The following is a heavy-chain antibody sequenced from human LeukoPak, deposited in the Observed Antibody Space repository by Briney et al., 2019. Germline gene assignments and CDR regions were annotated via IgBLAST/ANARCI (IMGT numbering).Heavy chain of an antibody. D-gene: IGHD4-17*01. CDR1: GGSISSSSYY. V-gene: IGHV4-39*01. CDR3: ARRRFTVTNSYYYYYCGMDV. CDR2: IYYSGST. Sequence: PSETLSLTCTVSGGSISSSSYYWGWLRQPPGTGLEWVGSIYYSGSTYYNPSLKSRVTISVDTSKNQFSLKLSSVTAADTAVYYCARRRFTVTNSYYYYYCGMDVWGQGTTVTVSS. J-gene: IGHJ6*02.